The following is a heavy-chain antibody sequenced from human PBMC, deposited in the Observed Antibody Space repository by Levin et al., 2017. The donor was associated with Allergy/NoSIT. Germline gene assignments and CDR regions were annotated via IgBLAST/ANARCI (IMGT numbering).Heavy chain of an antibody. J-gene: IGHJ4*02. CDR3: AKPGRGMVGASYFDY. Sequence: GESLKISCAASGFTFSSYAMNWVRHAPGKGLEWVSSIIASGGSTYYADSVKGRFTIYRDNSKSTLYLQMNSLRAEDAAVYYCAKPGRGMVGASYFDYWGQGSLVTVSS. D-gene: IGHD1-26*01. CDR1: GFTFSSYA. V-gene: IGHV3-23*01. CDR2: IIASGGST.